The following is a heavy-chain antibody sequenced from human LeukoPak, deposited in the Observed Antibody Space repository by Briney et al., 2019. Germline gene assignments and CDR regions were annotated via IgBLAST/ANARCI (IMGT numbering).Heavy chain of an antibody. Sequence: GESLRLSCAASGFSFSSYWMHWVRQAPGKGLEWVSRIASDGSTVYADSVKGRFTISRDNAKDTVYLQMNSLRVEDTAVYYCIGSGGWPGYWGQGTLVTVSS. CDR2: IASDGST. V-gene: IGHV3-74*01. J-gene: IGHJ4*02. CDR3: IGSGGWPGY. CDR1: GFSFSSYW. D-gene: IGHD1-26*01.